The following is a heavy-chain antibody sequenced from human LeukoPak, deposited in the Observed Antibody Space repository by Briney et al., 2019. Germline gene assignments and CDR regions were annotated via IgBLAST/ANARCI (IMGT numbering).Heavy chain of an antibody. Sequence: SETLSLTCAVYGGSFSGYYWSWIRQPPGKGLEWIGEINHSGSTNYNPSLKSRVTISVDTSKNQFSLKLSPVTAADTAVYYCASTVEEGLNWFDPWGQGTLVTVSS. CDR3: ASTVEEGLNWFDP. CDR1: GGSFSGYY. V-gene: IGHV4-34*01. CDR2: INHSGST. D-gene: IGHD6-19*01. J-gene: IGHJ5*02.